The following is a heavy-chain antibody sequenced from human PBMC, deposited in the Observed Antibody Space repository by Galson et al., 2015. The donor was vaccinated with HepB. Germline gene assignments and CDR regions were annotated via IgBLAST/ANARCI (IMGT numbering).Heavy chain of an antibody. CDR3: ARLVGYCSSTSCYNY. Sequence: SVKVSCKASGGTFSSYAISWVRQAPGQGLEWMGRIIPILGIANYAQKFQGRVTITADKSTSTAYMELSSLRSEDTAVYYCARLVGYCSSTSCYNYWGQGTLVTVSS. CDR2: IIPILGIA. CDR1: GGTFSSYA. V-gene: IGHV1-69*04. D-gene: IGHD2-2*02. J-gene: IGHJ4*02.